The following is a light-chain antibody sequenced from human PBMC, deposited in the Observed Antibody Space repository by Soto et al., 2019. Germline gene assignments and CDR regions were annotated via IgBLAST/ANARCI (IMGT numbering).Light chain of an antibody. J-gene: IGKJ4*01. CDR1: QTITSD. CDR3: QQSYSTPLT. V-gene: IGKV1-39*01. CDR2: AAS. Sequence: DIQMLQSPSSLSASVGDRVTMTCRASQTITSDLNWYQQKTGKAPKTLIYAASSLQSGVPSRFSGSGSGTDCTLTISSLQPEDFETYYSQQSYSTPLTFGGGTKVDIK.